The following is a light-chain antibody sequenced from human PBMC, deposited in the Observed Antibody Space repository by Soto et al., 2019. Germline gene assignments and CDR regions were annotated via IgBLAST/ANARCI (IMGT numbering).Light chain of an antibody. CDR3: QQGNSLPIT. V-gene: IGKV1-12*01. CDR2: AAS. J-gene: IGKJ5*01. Sequence: EIQVTQSASTLSASVGDRVTITCRASQSIGSWLAWYQQKPGKAPKLLIYAASSLQRGVPSRFSGSGSGTDFVLTISSLQPEDSATYYCQQGNSLPITFGQGTRL. CDR1: QSIGSW.